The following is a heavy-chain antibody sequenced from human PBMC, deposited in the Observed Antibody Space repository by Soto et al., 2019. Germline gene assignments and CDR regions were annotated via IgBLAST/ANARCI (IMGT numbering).Heavy chain of an antibody. CDR3: ARSSGSGSYYNIYYGMDV. CDR2: IYPGDSDT. Sequence: LGESLKISCKGSGYSFTSYWIGWVRQMPGKGLEWMGIIYPGDSDTRYSPSFQGQVTISADKSISTAYLQWSSLKASDTAMYYCARSSGSGSYYNIYYGMDVWGQGTTVTVSS. CDR1: GYSFTSYW. V-gene: IGHV5-51*01. D-gene: IGHD3-10*01. J-gene: IGHJ6*02.